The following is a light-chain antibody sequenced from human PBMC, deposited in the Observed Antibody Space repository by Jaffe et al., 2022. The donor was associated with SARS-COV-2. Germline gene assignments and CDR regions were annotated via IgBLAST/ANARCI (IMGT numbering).Light chain of an antibody. V-gene: IGKV3-11*01. Sequence: EIVLTQSPATLSLSPGERATLSCRASQSIGTELAWYQQKPGQAPSLLIHDSSNRATGIPARFSGSGSETDFTLTISGLEPEDFAVYYCQQRFTWPKTFGQGTKLEIK. CDR1: QSIGTE. J-gene: IGKJ2*01. CDR2: DSS. CDR3: QQRFTWPKT.